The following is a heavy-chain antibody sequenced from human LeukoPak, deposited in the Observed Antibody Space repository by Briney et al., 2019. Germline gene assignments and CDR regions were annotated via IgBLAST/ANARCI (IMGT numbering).Heavy chain of an antibody. CDR2: IYYSGST. CDR3: ARAGYYYDSSGYENWFDP. CDR1: GGSISSSSYY. Sequence: KPSETLSLTCTVSGGSISSSSYYWGWIRQSPGKGLKWIGSIYYSGSTYYNPSLKSRVTISVDTSKNQFSLKLSSVTAADTAVYYCARAGYYYDSSGYENWFDPWGQGTLVTVSS. J-gene: IGHJ5*02. D-gene: IGHD3-22*01. V-gene: IGHV4-39*07.